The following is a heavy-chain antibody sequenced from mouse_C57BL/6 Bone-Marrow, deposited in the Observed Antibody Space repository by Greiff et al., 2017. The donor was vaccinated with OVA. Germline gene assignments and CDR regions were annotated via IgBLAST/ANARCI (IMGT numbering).Heavy chain of an antibody. Sequence: VQLQQPGAELVRPGASVTLSCKASGYTFTSYGMHWVKQTPVHGLEWIGAIDPGAGGTAYNQKFKGKAILTVDKSSSTAYMQLRSLTSEDSAVYYCTNRYDAVVADWGQGTPVTVSA. CDR1: GYTFTSYG. D-gene: IGHD2-3*01. J-gene: IGHJ3*01. V-gene: IGHV1-15*01. CDR2: IDPGAGGT. CDR3: TNRYDAVVAD.